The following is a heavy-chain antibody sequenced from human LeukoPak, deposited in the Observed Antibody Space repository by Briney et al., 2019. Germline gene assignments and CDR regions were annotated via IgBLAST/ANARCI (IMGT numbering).Heavy chain of an antibody. V-gene: IGHV1-24*01. CDR2: FDPEDGET. CDR1: GYTLTELS. J-gene: IGHJ4*02. D-gene: IGHD2-2*01. Sequence: ASVKVSCKVSGYTLTELSMHWVRQAPGKGLEWMGGFDPEDGETIYAQKFQGRVTMTEDTSTDTAYMELSSLRSEDTAVYYCARGDCSSTSCYASGLTGGDYWGQGTLVTVSS. CDR3: ARGDCSSTSCYASGLTGGDY.